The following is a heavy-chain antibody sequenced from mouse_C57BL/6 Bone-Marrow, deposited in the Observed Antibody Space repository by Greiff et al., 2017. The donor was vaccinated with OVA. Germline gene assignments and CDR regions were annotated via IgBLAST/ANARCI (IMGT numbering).Heavy chain of an antibody. J-gene: IGHJ2*01. CDR2: FDPENGDT. CDR1: GFNIKDDY. Sequence: EVKLVESGAELVRPGASVKLSCTASGFNIKDDYMHWVKQRPEQGLEWIGWFDPENGDTEYASKFQGKATITADTSSNTAYLQLSSLTSEDTAVYYCTSYGNFDYWGQGTTLTVSS. CDR3: TSYGNFDY. D-gene: IGHD2-1*01. V-gene: IGHV14-4*01.